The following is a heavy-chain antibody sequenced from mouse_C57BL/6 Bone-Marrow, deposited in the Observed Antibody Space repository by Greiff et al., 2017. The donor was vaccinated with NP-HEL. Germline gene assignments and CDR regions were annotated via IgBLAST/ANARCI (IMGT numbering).Heavy chain of an antibody. CDR3: ARTHYAMDY. CDR2: IYPGGGYT. V-gene: IGHV1-63*01. CDR1: GYTFTNYW. J-gene: IGHJ4*01. Sequence: QVHVKQSGAELVRPGTSVKMSCKASGYTFTNYWIGWAKQRPGHGLEWIGDIYPGGGYTNYNEKFKGKATLTADKSSSTAYMQFSSLTSEDSAIYYCARTHYAMDYWGQGTSVTVSS.